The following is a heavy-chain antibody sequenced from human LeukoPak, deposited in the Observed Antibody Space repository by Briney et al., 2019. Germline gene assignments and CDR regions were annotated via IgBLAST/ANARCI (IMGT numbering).Heavy chain of an antibody. CDR3: ARGLRQWLIRHAFDI. V-gene: IGHV3-30*04. CDR2: ISYDDTNK. J-gene: IGHJ3*02. Sequence: PGGSLRLSCAASGFTFSNYALHWVRQAPGKGLEWVAVISYDDTNKYYVDSVKGRFTISRDNSKNTLYLQMNSLRAEDTAVYYCARGLRQWLIRHAFDIWGQGTMVTVSS. D-gene: IGHD6-19*01. CDR1: GFTFSNYA.